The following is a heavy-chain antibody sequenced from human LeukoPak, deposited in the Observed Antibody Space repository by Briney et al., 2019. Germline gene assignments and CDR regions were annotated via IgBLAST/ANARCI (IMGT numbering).Heavy chain of an antibody. V-gene: IGHV3-7*01. CDR2: IKQEGSEK. Sequence: GGSLRLSCAASGFTFSINWMSWVRQAPGKGLEWVANIKQEGSEKYYVDSVKGRFSISRDNAKNSLYLQMSSLRAEDTAVYYCARGGSRYDNWGQGTLVTVSS. J-gene: IGHJ4*02. D-gene: IGHD3-22*01. CDR1: GFTFSINW. CDR3: ARGGSRYDN.